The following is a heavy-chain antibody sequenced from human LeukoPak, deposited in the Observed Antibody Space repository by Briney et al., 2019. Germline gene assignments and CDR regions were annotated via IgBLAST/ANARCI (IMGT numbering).Heavy chain of an antibody. V-gene: IGHV3-21*01. J-gene: IGHJ4*02. CDR1: GFTFSDYS. D-gene: IGHD6-13*01. Sequence: GGSLRLSCAASGFTFSDYSVNWVRQAPGKGLEWVSSISSSSGYIYYADSVKGRFTISRDNAKNSLFLQMNSLRAEDTAVYYCARDLRATAAPRFDYWGQGTLVTVSS. CDR2: ISSSSGYI. CDR3: ARDLRATAAPRFDY.